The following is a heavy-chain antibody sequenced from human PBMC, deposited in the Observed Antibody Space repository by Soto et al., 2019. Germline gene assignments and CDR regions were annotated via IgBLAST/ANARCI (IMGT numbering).Heavy chain of an antibody. CDR3: ARHLSSWYFDY. J-gene: IGHJ4*02. CDR1: GGSISSYY. D-gene: IGHD6-13*01. CDR2: IYYSGST. Sequence: QVQLQESGPGLVKPSETLSLTCTVSGGSISSYYWSWIRQPPGKGLEWIGYIYYSGSTNYNHSLKSRVTISVDTSKNQFSLKLSSVTAADTAVYYCARHLSSWYFDYWGQGTLVTVSS. V-gene: IGHV4-59*08.